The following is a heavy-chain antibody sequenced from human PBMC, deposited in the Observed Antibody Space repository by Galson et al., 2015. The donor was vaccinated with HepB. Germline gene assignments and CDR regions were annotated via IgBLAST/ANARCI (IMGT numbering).Heavy chain of an antibody. CDR3: ARVGSVHRTHDY. J-gene: IGHJ4*02. D-gene: IGHD1-14*01. CDR2: ICGSGSSK. V-gene: IGHV3-23*01. CDR1: GFTFSSYA. Sequence: SLRLSCAASGFTFSSYAMNWVRQAPGKGLEWVSVICGSGSSKYSGDSVKGWFTISRDNSKNRLYFQMNSLSAEDTAVYYCARVGSVHRTHDYWGQGTLVTVSS.